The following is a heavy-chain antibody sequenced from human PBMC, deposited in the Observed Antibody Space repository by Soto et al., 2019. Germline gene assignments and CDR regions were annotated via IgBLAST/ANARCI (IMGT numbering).Heavy chain of an antibody. D-gene: IGHD6-19*01. V-gene: IGHV4-59*01. CDR1: GGSMSNYY. CDR2: IYYSGSA. J-gene: IGHJ4*02. CDR3: ARGSAWYYY. Sequence: PSETLSLTCSVSGGSMSNYYWSWIRQPAGKGLEWIGYIYYSGSASYNPSLKSRVTISVDTSKNQFSLKLSSVTAADTAVYYCARGSAWYYYWGQGTQVTVSS.